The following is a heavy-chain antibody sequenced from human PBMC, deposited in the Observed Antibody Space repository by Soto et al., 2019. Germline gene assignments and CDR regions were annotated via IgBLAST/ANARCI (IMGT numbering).Heavy chain of an antibody. V-gene: IGHV4-4*02. Sequence: QVQLQESGPGLVKPSGTLSLTCAVSGGSISSSNWWSWFRQPPGKGLEWIGEIYHSGSTNYNPSLKSRVTISVDKPKIQFSLKLSSVTDADTAVYYCARGGALTVAVAGTWNWFDPWGQGTLVTVSS. CDR2: IYHSGST. D-gene: IGHD6-19*01. CDR1: GGSISSSNW. CDR3: ARGGALTVAVAGTWNWFDP. J-gene: IGHJ5*02.